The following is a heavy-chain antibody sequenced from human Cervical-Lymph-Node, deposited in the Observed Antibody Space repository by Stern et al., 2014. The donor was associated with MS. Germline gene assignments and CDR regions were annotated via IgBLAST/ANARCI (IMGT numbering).Heavy chain of an antibody. CDR3: ARGNSGWHEGDY. Sequence: QVQLVESGAEVAKPGASVKVSCKASGYTFTDSYMHWVRQAPGQGLAWMGRIDPNSGGTNYAQMFQGRVTMTRDTSISTAYMELSRLRSDDTAVYYCARGNSGWHEGDYWGQGTLVTVSS. CDR2: IDPNSGGT. CDR1: GYTFTDSY. V-gene: IGHV1-2*06. D-gene: IGHD6-19*01. J-gene: IGHJ4*02.